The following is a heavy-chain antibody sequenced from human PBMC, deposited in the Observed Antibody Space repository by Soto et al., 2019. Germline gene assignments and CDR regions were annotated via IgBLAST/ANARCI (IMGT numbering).Heavy chain of an antibody. CDR3: AREVGKVGYSSSSCDY. CDR1: GYTFTGHY. J-gene: IGHJ4*02. Sequence: QVQLVQSGAEVKKPGASVKVSCKASGYTFTGHYMYWVRQAPGQGLEWMGWINPDNGGTSYAQKLQGRVTMTTDTSINTAYMELSRLRSDDTAVYYCAREVGKVGYSSSSCDYWGQGSLVTVST. D-gene: IGHD6-6*01. V-gene: IGHV1-2*02. CDR2: INPDNGGT.